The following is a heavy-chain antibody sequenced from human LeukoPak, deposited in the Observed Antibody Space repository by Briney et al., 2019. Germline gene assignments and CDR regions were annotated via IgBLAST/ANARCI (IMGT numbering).Heavy chain of an antibody. CDR1: GYTFTSYY. CDR2: INPSGGST. CDR3: ANWAGYCSSTSCITFDY. J-gene: IGHJ4*02. Sequence: GASVKVSCKASGYTFTSYYIHWVRQAPGQGLEWMGLINPSGGSTNYAQKFQGRVTMTRDTSINTAYMELSSLRAEDTAVYYCANWAGYCSSTSCITFDYWGQGTLVTVSS. D-gene: IGHD2-2*01. V-gene: IGHV1-46*01.